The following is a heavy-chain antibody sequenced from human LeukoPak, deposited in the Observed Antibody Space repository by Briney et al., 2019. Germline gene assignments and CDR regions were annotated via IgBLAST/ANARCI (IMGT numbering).Heavy chain of an antibody. CDR1: GYTFTSYG. CDR3: ARSRSWFGELYYFDY. Sequence: ASVKVSCKASGYTFTSYGISWVRQAPGQRLEWMGWINAGNGNTKYSQKFQGRVTITRDTSASTAYMELSSLRSEDTAVYYCARSRSWFGELYYFDYWGQGTLVTVSS. J-gene: IGHJ4*02. D-gene: IGHD3-10*01. V-gene: IGHV1-3*01. CDR2: INAGNGNT.